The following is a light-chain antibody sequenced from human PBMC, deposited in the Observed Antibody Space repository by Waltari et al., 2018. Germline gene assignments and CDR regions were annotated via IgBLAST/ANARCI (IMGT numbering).Light chain of an antibody. J-gene: IGKJ5*01. Sequence: EIVLTQSPGTLSLSPGERATLSCRASLSVSNNYVAWYQQKFGLPPRCLIYGASSRAPGMRDRFRGSGSGTEFTLTSTRLGPEDFAVYYCQQYGSPPITFGQGSRLEIK. CDR3: QQYGSPPIT. CDR1: LSVSNNY. V-gene: IGKV3-20*01. CDR2: GAS.